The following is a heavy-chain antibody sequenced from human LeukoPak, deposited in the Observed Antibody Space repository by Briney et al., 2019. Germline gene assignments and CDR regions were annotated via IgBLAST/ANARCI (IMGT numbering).Heavy chain of an antibody. J-gene: IGHJ4*02. V-gene: IGHV4-39*07. CDR1: GGSISSSSYY. CDR2: IYYSGST. CDR3: ARDRELGY. Sequence: SETLSLTCTVPGGSISSSSYYWGWIRQPPGKGLEWIGSIYYSGSTYYNPSLKSRVTISVDTSKNQFSLKLTSVTAADTAVYYCARDRELGYWGQGTLVTVSS. D-gene: IGHD3-10*01.